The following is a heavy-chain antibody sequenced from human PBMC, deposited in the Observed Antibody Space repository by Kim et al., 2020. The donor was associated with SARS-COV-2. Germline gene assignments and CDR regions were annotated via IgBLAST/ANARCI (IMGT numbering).Heavy chain of an antibody. J-gene: IGHJ3*02. V-gene: IGHV3-15*01. Sequence: RFTISRDDSKNTLYLQMNSLKTEDTAVYYCTTDLRGYYYDSSADRYAFDIWGQGTMVTVSS. CDR3: TTDLRGYYYDSSADRYAFDI. D-gene: IGHD3-22*01.